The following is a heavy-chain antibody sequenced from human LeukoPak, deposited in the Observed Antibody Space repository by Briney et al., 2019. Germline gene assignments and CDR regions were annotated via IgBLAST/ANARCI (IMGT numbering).Heavy chain of an antibody. V-gene: IGHV1-18*01. J-gene: IGHJ4*02. CDR2: ISAYNGNT. CDR3: ARDLPRFLEWLPSPLDY. Sequence: GASVKVSCNASGYTFTSYGISWVRQAPGQGLEWMGWISAYNGNTNYAQKLQGRVTMTTDTSTSTAYMELRSLRSDDTAVYYCARDLPRFLEWLPSPLDYWGQGTLVTVSS. D-gene: IGHD3-3*01. CDR1: GYTFTSYG.